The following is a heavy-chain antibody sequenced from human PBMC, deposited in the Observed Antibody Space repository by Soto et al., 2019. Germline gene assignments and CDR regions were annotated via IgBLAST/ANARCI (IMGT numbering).Heavy chain of an antibody. J-gene: IGHJ4*01. D-gene: IGHD4-17*01. V-gene: IGHV3-15*01. CDR1: GFTFSNAW. CDR2: IKSKTDGGTT. Sequence: EVQLVESGGGLVKPGGSLRLSCAASGFTFSNAWMSWVRQAPGKGLEWVGRIKSKTDGGTTDYAAPVKGRFTISRDDSKNTLYLQMNSLKTEVTAVYYCTTDYGDYVGSVYWGHGTLVTVSA. CDR3: TTDYGDYVGSVY.